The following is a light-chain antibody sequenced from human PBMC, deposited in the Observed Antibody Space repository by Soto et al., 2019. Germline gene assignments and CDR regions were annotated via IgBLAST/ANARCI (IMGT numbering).Light chain of an antibody. CDR1: SSNIGAGYD. V-gene: IGLV1-40*01. CDR3: QSYDSRLRGRV. J-gene: IGLJ3*02. Sequence: QSVLTQPPSVSGAPGQRVTISCTGSSSNIGAGYDVHWYQQLPGTAPKLLIYGNSNRPSGVPDRFSGSKSGTSASLAITGLQAEDEAGDYCQSYDSRLRGRVFGGGTKLTVL. CDR2: GNS.